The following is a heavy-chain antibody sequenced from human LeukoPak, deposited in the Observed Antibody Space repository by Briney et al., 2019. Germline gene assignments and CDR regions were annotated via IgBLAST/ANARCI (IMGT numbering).Heavy chain of an antibody. CDR1: GFIFDDYD. J-gene: IGHJ4*02. Sequence: PGGSLRLSCAASGFIFDDYDMNWVRHAPGKGLEWVSGINWNGGSTGYADSVKGRFTISRDNAKNSLYLQMNSLRAEDAAVYYCARDYFWEQYYFDYWGQGTLVTVSS. CDR3: ARDYFWEQYYFDY. V-gene: IGHV3-20*04. CDR2: INWNGGST. D-gene: IGHD3-16*01.